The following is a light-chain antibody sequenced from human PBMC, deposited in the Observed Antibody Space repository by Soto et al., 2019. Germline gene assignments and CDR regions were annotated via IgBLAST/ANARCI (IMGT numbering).Light chain of an antibody. Sequence: QSALTQPRSVSGSPGQSVTISCTGTSSDVGGYNYVSWYQQHPGKAPKLMIYDVSKRPSGVPDRFSGSKSGNTASLTISGLQTEDTANYYYCSYTGSYTLVVFGGGTKITDL. J-gene: IGLJ2*01. CDR2: DVS. V-gene: IGLV2-11*01. CDR1: SSDVGGYNY. CDR3: CSYTGSYTLVV.